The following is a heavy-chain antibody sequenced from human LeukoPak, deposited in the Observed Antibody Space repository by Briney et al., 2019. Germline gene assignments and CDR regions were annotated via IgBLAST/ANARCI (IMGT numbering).Heavy chain of an antibody. D-gene: IGHD3-22*01. Sequence: SETLSLTCTVSGGSISSSSYYWGWIRQPPGKGLEWIGSIYYSGSTNYNPSLKSRVTISVDTSKNQFSLKLSSVTAADTAVYYCARQSWLFDYWGQGTLVTVSS. CDR1: GGSISSSSYY. CDR3: ARQSWLFDY. J-gene: IGHJ4*02. CDR2: IYYSGST. V-gene: IGHV4-39*01.